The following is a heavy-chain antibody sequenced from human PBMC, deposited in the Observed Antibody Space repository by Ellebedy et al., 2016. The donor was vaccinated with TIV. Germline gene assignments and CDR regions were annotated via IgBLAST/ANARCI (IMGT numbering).Heavy chain of an antibody. J-gene: IGHJ4*02. V-gene: IGHV5-51*01. D-gene: IGHD4-11*01. Sequence: KVSCKGSGYSFTSYWIGWVRQMPGKGLEWMGIIYPGDSDTRYSPSFQGQVTISADKSISTAYLQWSSLKASDTAMYYCARSSPLNDYMLDYWGQGTLVTVSS. CDR2: IYPGDSDT. CDR3: ARSSPLNDYMLDY. CDR1: GYSFTSYW.